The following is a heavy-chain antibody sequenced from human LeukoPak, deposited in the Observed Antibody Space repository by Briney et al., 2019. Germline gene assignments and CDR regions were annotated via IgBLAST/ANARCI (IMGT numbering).Heavy chain of an antibody. CDR1: GFTFSSYA. CDR2: ISGRTGTT. D-gene: IGHD1-26*01. J-gene: IGHJ6*02. CDR3: ARENTKGGKYYSGMDV. V-gene: IGHV3-23*01. Sequence: GGSLRLSCAASGFTFSSYAMSWVRQAPGKGLEWVSAISGRTGTTYYADSVQGRFIISRDNFKNTLYLQMNSLRAEDTAVYYCARENTKGGKYYSGMDVWGQGTTVTVSS.